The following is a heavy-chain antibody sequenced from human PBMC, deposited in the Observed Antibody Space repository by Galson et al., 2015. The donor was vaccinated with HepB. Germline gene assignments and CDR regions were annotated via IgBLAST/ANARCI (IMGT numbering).Heavy chain of an antibody. CDR3: ARGPIKNSSGYPFDY. J-gene: IGHJ4*02. CDR1: GYNFSNYY. CDR2: INPGDGGT. V-gene: IGHV1-46*01. D-gene: IGHD3-22*01. Sequence: SVKVSCKASGYNFSNYYMHWVRQAPGQGLDWMGIINPGDGGTTYAQRFQGRITMTSDTSTSTVHMELSSLRSEDTAVYYCARGPIKNSSGYPFDYWGQGTLVTVSS.